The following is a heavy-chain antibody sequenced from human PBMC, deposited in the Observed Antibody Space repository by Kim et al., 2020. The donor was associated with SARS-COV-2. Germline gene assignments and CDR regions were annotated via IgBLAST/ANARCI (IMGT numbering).Heavy chain of an antibody. CDR3: TRGCRYFDWLLSGRKDPGSCFDY. CDR1: GFTFGDYA. CDR2: IRSKAYGGTT. D-gene: IGHD3-9*01. J-gene: IGHJ4*02. Sequence: GGSLRLSCTASGFTFGDYAMSWFRQAPGKGLEWVGFIRSKAYGGTTEYAASVKGRFTISRDDSKSIAYLQMNSLKTEDTAVYYCTRGCRYFDWLLSGRKDPGSCFDYWGQGTLVTVSS. V-gene: IGHV3-49*03.